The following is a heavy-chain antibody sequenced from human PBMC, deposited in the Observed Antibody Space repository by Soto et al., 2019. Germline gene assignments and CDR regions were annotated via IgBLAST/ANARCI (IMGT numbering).Heavy chain of an antibody. Sequence: GGSLRLSCAASGFTSDDYTMHWVRQAPGKGLEWVSLISWDGGSTYYADSVKGRFTISRDNSKNSLYLQMNSLRTEDTALYYCAKDISAMVTPSGFDYWGQGTLVTVSS. CDR1: GFTSDDYT. CDR2: ISWDGGST. CDR3: AKDISAMVTPSGFDY. V-gene: IGHV3-43*01. J-gene: IGHJ4*02. D-gene: IGHD5-18*01.